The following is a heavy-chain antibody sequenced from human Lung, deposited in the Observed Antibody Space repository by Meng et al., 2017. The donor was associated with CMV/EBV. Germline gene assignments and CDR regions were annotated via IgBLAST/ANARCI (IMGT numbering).Heavy chain of an antibody. J-gene: IGHJ4*02. Sequence: SXKISCAASGFTLSSYWMSWVRQAPGKGLEWVANIKEDGSEKYYVDSVKGRFTISRDNAKNSLYVQMNSLRGEDTAVYYCARAYRAIDYWGQVRLV. CDR3: ARAYRAIDY. D-gene: IGHD1-26*01. CDR2: IKEDGSEK. V-gene: IGHV3-7*01. CDR1: GFTLSSYW.